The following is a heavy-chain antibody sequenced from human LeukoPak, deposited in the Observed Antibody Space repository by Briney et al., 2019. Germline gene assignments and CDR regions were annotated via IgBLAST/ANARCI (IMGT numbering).Heavy chain of an antibody. V-gene: IGHV3-21*01. CDR2: ISSSSTYI. CDR3: ARDYDFWSGYPNSLHPFDY. D-gene: IGHD3-3*01. J-gene: IGHJ4*02. CDR1: GFTFSSYS. Sequence: GGSLRLSCAASGFTFSSYSMNWVRQAPGKGLEWVSSISSSSTYIYYADSVKGRFTISRDNARNSLYLQMNSLRAEDTAVYYXARDYDFWSGYPNSLHPFDYWGQGTLVTVSS.